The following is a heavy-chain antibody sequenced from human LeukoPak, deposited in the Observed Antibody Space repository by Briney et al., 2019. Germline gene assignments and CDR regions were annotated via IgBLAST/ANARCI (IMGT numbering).Heavy chain of an antibody. CDR3: ARQRRYDFWSGYPPRDDAFDI. CDR2: IYYTGST. J-gene: IGHJ3*02. V-gene: IGHV4-30-4*01. D-gene: IGHD3-3*01. CDR1: GGSISSGDYY. Sequence: SQTLSLTCTVSGGSISSGDYYWSWIRQPPGKGLEWIGYIYYTGSTYYNPSLKSRVTISLDTSKNQFSLKLSSVTAADTAVYYCARQRRYDFWSGYPPRDDAFDIWGQGTMVTVSS.